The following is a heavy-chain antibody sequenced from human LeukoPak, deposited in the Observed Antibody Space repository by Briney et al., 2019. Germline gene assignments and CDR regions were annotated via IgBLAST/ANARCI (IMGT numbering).Heavy chain of an antibody. J-gene: IGHJ4*02. CDR2: ISYDGSNK. CDR3: ARTYSGYTLDFDY. Sequence: GGSLRLSCAASGFTFSSYGMHWVRQAPGKGLEWVAVISYDGSNKYYADSVKGRFTISRDNSKNTLYLQMNSLRAEDTAVYYCARTYSGYTLDFDYWGQGTLVTVSS. D-gene: IGHD5-12*01. CDR1: GFTFSSYG. V-gene: IGHV3-30*19.